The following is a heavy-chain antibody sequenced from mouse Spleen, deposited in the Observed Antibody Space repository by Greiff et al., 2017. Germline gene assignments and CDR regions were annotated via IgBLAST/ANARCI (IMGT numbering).Heavy chain of an antibody. V-gene: IGHV2-6-1*01. J-gene: IGHJ4*01. Sequence: VQLKESGPGLVAPSQSLSITCTISGFSLTSYGVHWVRQPPGKGLEWLVVIWSDGSTTYNSALKSRLSISKDNSKSQVFLKMNSLQTDDTAMYYCAREEYDYYAMDYWGQGTSVTVSS. CDR1: GFSLTSYG. CDR2: IWSDGST. CDR3: AREEYDYYAMDY. D-gene: IGHD5-2*01.